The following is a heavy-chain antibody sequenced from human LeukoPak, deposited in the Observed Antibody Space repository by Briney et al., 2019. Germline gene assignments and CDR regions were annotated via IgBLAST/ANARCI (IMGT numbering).Heavy chain of an antibody. CDR2: IKQDGSEK. CDR1: GFTLSTYW. V-gene: IGHV3-7*01. J-gene: IGHJ4*02. CDR3: ARGVDY. Sequence: GGSLRLSCAASGFTLSTYWMSWVRQAPGKGLEWVANIKQDGSEKYYVDSVEGRFTISRDNARNSLYLQMNRLRAEDTAVYYCARGVDYWGQGTLVTVSS.